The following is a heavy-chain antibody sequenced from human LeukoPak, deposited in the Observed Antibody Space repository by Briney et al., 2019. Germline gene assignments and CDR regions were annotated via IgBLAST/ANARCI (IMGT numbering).Heavy chain of an antibody. CDR3: ARTPYYDILTGHYYYYMDV. CDR1: GGSISSYY. J-gene: IGHJ6*03. V-gene: IGHV4-4*07. D-gene: IGHD3-9*01. CDR2: IYTSGST. Sequence: SETLSLTXTVSGGSISSYYWSWIRQPAGKGLEWIRRIYTSGSTNYNPSLKSRVTMSVDTSKNQFSLKLSSVTAADTAVYYCARTPYYDILTGHYYYYMDVWGKGTTVTVSS.